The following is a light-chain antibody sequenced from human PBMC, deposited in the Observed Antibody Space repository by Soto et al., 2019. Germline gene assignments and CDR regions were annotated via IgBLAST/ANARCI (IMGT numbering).Light chain of an antibody. Sequence: DIQMTQSPASLSASVGDRVTMTCRSSRSISRYLNWYQQKPGKAPKLLIYAASSFQSGVPSRFSGSGSGTDFTLTISSLQPEDFATYYCQQSYSTPQTFGQGTKVDIK. J-gene: IGKJ1*01. V-gene: IGKV1-39*01. CDR1: RSISRY. CDR2: AAS. CDR3: QQSYSTPQT.